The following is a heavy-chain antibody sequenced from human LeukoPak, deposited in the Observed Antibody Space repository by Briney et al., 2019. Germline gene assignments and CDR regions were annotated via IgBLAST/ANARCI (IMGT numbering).Heavy chain of an antibody. Sequence: PSETLSLTCAVYGGSFSGYYWSWIRQPPGKGLEWIGEINHSGSTNYNPSLKSRVTISVDTSKNQFSLKLSSVTAADTAVYYCARTKVQNDAFDIWGQGTMVTVSS. CDR3: ARTKVQNDAFDI. D-gene: IGHD1-1*01. CDR2: INHSGST. CDR1: GGSFSGYY. J-gene: IGHJ3*02. V-gene: IGHV4-34*01.